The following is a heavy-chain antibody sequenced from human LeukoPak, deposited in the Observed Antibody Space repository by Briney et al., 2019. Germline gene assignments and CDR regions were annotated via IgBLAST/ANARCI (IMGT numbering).Heavy chain of an antibody. Sequence: GGSLRLPCAASGFTFSSYSMNWVRQAPGKGLEWVSYISSSSSTIYYADSVKGRFTISRDNAKNSLYLQMNSLRAEDTAVYYCTRDLMDYDVSTGLHHYYMDVWGQGTTVTVSS. V-gene: IGHV3-48*04. CDR1: GFTFSSYS. J-gene: IGHJ6*02. CDR3: TRDLMDYDVSTGLHHYYMDV. CDR2: ISSSSSTI. D-gene: IGHD3-9*01.